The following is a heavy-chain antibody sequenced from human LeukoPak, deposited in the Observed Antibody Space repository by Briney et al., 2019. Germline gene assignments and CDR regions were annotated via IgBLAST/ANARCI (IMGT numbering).Heavy chain of an antibody. CDR2: IYTSGST. D-gene: IGHD4-11*01. CDR1: GGSISSGSYY. J-gene: IGHJ4*02. V-gene: IGHV4-61*02. CDR3: ARHDPAYSNYGY. Sequence: SQTLSLTCTVSGGSISSGSYYWSWIRQPAGKGLEWIGRIYTSGSTNYNPSLKSRVTISVDTSKNQFSLKLSSVTAADTAVYYCARHDPAYSNYGYWGQGTLVTVSS.